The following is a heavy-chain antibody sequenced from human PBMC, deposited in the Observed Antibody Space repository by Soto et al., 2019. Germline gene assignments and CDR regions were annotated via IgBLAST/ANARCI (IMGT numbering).Heavy chain of an antibody. Sequence: GGSLRLSCAASGFTFSSYEMNWVRQAPGKGLEWISYISSSGDTIYYADSVKGRFTISRDNAKNSLYLQMNSLRAEDTAVYYCARSGAVAGNDYWGQGTLVTVSS. D-gene: IGHD6-19*01. J-gene: IGHJ4*02. CDR3: ARSGAVAGNDY. V-gene: IGHV3-48*03. CDR2: ISSSGDTI. CDR1: GFTFSSYE.